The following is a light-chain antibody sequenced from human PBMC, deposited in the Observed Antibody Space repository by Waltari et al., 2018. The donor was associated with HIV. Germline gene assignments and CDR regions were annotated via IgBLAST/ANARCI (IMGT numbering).Light chain of an antibody. CDR3: QSYDSTLSGVL. J-gene: IGLJ2*01. CDR1: RSNIGAGYD. Sequence: QSVLTQAPSVSGAPGQRVTISCTGSRSNIGAGYDVHWYQQLPGRAPKLLIYGYRNRASGVPDRFSGSKSGTSASLAITGLEAEDEADYYCQSYDSTLSGVLFGGGTKVTVL. V-gene: IGLV1-40*01. CDR2: GYR.